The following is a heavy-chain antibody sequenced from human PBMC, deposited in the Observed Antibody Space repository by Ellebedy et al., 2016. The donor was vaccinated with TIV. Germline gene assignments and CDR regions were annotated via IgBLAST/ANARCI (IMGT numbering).Heavy chain of an antibody. V-gene: IGHV1-46*04. D-gene: IGHD6-19*01. CDR2: INPSVGST. CDR1: GYTFTSYF. CDR3: ARARSSGWLHTPDY. Sequence: AASVKVSCKASGYTFTSYFMHWVRQAPGQGLEWMGIINPSVGSTTYAQKLQGRVTMTRDTSTSTVYMELSSLRSEDTAAYYCARARSSGWLHTPDYWGQGTLVTVSS. J-gene: IGHJ4*02.